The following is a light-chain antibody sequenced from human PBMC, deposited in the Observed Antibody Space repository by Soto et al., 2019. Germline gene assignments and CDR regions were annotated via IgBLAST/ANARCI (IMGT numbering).Light chain of an antibody. J-gene: IGLJ3*02. Sequence: QSVLTQPPSVSGAPGQRVTISCTESSSNIGAGYDVHWYQQLPGTAPKLLIYGNSNRPSGVPDRFSGSKSGTSASLAITGLQGEDGGDYYCQSYDSSLSGWVFGGGTKLTVL. CDR2: GNS. CDR3: QSYDSSLSGWV. CDR1: SSNIGAGYD. V-gene: IGLV1-40*01.